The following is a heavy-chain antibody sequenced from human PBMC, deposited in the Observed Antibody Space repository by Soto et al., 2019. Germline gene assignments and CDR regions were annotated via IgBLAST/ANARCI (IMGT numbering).Heavy chain of an antibody. CDR1: GFTFSDST. CDR3: TSSFVVVTAIAAS. CDR2: IRNKANSYAT. V-gene: IGHV3-73*02. D-gene: IGHD2-21*02. J-gene: IGHJ5*02. Sequence: EVQLVESGGGLVQPGGSLKLSRAASGFTFSDSTMHWVRQASGKGLEWVGRIRNKANSYATAYAASVKGRFTVSRDDSKNTAYLQMNGLKTEDTAVYYCTSSFVVVTAIAASWGQGTLVTVSS.